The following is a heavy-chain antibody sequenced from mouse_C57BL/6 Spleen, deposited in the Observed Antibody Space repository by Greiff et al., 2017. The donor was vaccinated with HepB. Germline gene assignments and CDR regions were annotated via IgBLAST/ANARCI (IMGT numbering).Heavy chain of an antibody. CDR1: GYAFTNYL. CDR2: INPGSGGN. J-gene: IGHJ3*01. D-gene: IGHD2-3*01. Sequence: QVQLQQSGAELVRPGTSVKVSCKASGYAFTNYLIEWVKQRPGQGLEWIGVINPGSGGNNYNEKFKGKATLTADKSSSTAYMQLSSLTSEDSAVYFCALSGDGYYSFAYWGQGTLVTVSA. CDR3: ALSGDGYYSFAY. V-gene: IGHV1-54*01.